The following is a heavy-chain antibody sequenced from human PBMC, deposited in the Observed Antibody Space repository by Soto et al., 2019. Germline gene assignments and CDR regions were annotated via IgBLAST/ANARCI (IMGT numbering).Heavy chain of an antibody. CDR1: GFTVSSNY. V-gene: IGHV3-53*04. D-gene: IGHD3-9*01. CDR3: ARVLRYFDTTYYYYYYMDV. CDR2: IYSGGST. Sequence: GGSLRLSCAASGFTVSSNYMSWVRQAPGKGLEWVSVIYSGGSTYYADSVKGRFTISRHNSKNTLYLQMNSLRAEDTAVYYCARVLRYFDTTYYYYYYMDVWGKGTTVTVSS. J-gene: IGHJ6*03.